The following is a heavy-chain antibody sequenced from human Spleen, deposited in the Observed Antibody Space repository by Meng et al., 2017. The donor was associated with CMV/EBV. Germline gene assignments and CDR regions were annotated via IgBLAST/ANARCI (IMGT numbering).Heavy chain of an antibody. CDR1: RKDGSY. J-gene: IGHJ2*01. D-gene: IGHD6-13*01. CDR3: ARGRWSTVTYEVYWYFDL. Sequence: RKDGSYWSWIRHFPGKGLEWIGYIYNSGSASYNSLLESRLTLSVGDTSDNRFSLKLSSVTAADTAIYYCARGRWSTVTYEVYWYFDLWGRGTLVTVSS. V-gene: IGHV4-31*02. CDR2: IYNSGSA.